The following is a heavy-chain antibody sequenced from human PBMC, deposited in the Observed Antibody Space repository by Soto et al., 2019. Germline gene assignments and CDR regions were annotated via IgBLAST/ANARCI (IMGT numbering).Heavy chain of an antibody. CDR2: IFHSGST. V-gene: IGHV4-38-2*01. Sequence: PSETLSLTCAVSGYSISSGYYWGWIRQPPGKGLKWIGSIFHSGSTYYNPSLKSRVTISVDTSKNQFSLKVSSVTAADTAVYYCATGYCSSTSCYSDWFDPWGQGTLVTVSS. CDR1: GYSISSGYY. D-gene: IGHD2-2*03. CDR3: ATGYCSSTSCYSDWFDP. J-gene: IGHJ5*02.